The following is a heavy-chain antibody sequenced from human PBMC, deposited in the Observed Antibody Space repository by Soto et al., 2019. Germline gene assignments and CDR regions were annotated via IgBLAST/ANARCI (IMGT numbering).Heavy chain of an antibody. Sequence: PSETLSLTCTVSGGSIRSGGYYWNWIRQPPGKGLEWIGYIYHSGSTYYNPSLKSRVTISVDRSKNQFSLKLSSVTAADTAVYYCAGQPTAGSYYDLGSYYYYYAMDVWGQGTTVTVSS. CDR1: GGSIRSGGYY. D-gene: IGHD3-10*01. V-gene: IGHV4-30-2*01. J-gene: IGHJ6*02. CDR3: AGQPTAGSYYDLGSYYYYYAMDV. CDR2: IYHSGST.